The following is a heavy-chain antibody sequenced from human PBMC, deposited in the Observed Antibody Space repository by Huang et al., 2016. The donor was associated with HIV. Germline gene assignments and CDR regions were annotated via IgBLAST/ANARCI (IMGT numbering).Heavy chain of an antibody. CDR3: AKDASSGYSSGHSGFKVYFFDF. CDR1: GFTFDGYA. Sequence: EVQLVESGGGLVQPGRSLRLSCAASGFTFDGYAFHWVRQAPGKGLEWVSGISWNRKSIDYADSVKGRFTICRDNAKNSLYLEMKSLRVEDTALYYCAKDASSGYSSGHSGFKVYFFDFWGQGTLVTVSS. D-gene: IGHD5-18*01. V-gene: IGHV3-9*01. J-gene: IGHJ4*02. CDR2: ISWNRKSI.